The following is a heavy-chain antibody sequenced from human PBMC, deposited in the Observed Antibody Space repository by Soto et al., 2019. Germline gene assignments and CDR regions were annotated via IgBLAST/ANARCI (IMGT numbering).Heavy chain of an antibody. CDR1: GFTFSSYA. CDR2: ISGGGLST. Sequence: GGSLRLSCAASGFTFSSYAMRWVRQAPGKGLEWVSVISGGGLSTDYADSVKGRFTISRDNSKNTLYLQMNSLRAEDTAVYYCAKEVEVRYYYNMDVWGQGTTVTVSS. V-gene: IGHV3-23*01. CDR3: AKEVEVRYYYNMDV. J-gene: IGHJ6*02.